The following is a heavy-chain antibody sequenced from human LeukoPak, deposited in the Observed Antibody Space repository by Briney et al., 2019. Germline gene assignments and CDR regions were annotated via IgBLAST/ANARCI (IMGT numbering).Heavy chain of an antibody. CDR2: IRYDGNNK. V-gene: IGHV3-30*02. CDR3: AKADDYGANTRLPKFNWFDP. Sequence: PGGSLRLSCAASGFTFSSYAMHWVRQAPGKGLEWVAFIRYDGNNKNYADSAKGRFTISRDNSKDTLYLQMNSLRAEDTAVYYCAKADDYGANTRLPKFNWFDPWGQGTLVTVSS. J-gene: IGHJ5*02. D-gene: IGHD4-23*01. CDR1: GFTFSSYA.